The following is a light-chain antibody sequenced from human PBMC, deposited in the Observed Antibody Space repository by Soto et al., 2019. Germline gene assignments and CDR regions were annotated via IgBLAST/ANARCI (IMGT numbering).Light chain of an antibody. J-gene: IGKJ1*01. Sequence: IVLTQSPGTPSLSPGERATLSCRASQSVSNNYLACYQQKPGQAPRLLIYSASRRATGIPDRFTGSGSGTDFTLTINRVEPEEFAVYFCQQYAGSPRTFGQGTKVDI. V-gene: IGKV3-20*01. CDR3: QQYAGSPRT. CDR2: SAS. CDR1: QSVSNNY.